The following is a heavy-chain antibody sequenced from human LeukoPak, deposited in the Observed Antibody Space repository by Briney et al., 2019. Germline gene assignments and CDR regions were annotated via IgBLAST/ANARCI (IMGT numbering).Heavy chain of an antibody. CDR2: ISGSGGST. CDR1: GFTFSSYS. CDR3: AKDLGATDAFDI. D-gene: IGHD1-26*01. Sequence: GGSLRLSCAASGFTFSSYSMNWVRQAPGKGLEWVSAISGSGGSTYYADSVKGRFTISRDNSKNTLYLQMNSLRAEDTAVYYCAKDLGATDAFDIWGQGTMVTVSS. J-gene: IGHJ3*02. V-gene: IGHV3-23*01.